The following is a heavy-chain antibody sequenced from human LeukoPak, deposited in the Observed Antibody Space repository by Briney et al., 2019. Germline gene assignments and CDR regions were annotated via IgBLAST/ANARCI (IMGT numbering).Heavy chain of an antibody. D-gene: IGHD2-15*01. CDR2: INPNSGGT. Sequence: ASVKVSCKASGYTFTSYDINWVRQATGQGLEWMGWINPNSGGTNYAQKFQGRVTMTRDTSISTAYMELSRLRSDDTAVYYCARDGTLGYCSGGSCYSDLGWFDPWGQGTLVTVSS. J-gene: IGHJ5*02. V-gene: IGHV1-2*02. CDR1: GYTFTSYD. CDR3: ARDGTLGYCSGGSCYSDLGWFDP.